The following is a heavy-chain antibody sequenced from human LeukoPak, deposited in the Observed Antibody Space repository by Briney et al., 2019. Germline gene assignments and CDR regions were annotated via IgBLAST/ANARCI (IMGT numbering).Heavy chain of an antibody. J-gene: IGHJ3*02. Sequence: GGSLRLSCAASGFTFSSYGMHWVRQAPGKGLEWVAVISYDGSNKYYADSVKGRFTITRDNANNTLYLQMNSLSGEDTAVYYCARSYYYGSWIYWIDAFDIWGQGTMVTVSS. CDR1: GFTFSSYG. V-gene: IGHV3-30*03. CDR3: ARSYYYGSWIYWIDAFDI. D-gene: IGHD3-10*01. CDR2: ISYDGSNK.